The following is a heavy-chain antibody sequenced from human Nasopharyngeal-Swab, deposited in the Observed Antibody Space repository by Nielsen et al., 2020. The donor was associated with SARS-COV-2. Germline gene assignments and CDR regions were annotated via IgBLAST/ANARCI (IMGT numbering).Heavy chain of an antibody. V-gene: IGHV3-48*03. CDR1: GFTFSSYE. J-gene: IGHJ6*03. CDR2: ISSSGSTI. CDR3: AKDMSPNTYYYYMDV. Sequence: GGSLRLSCAASGFTFSSYEMSWVRQAPGKGLEWVSYISSSGSTIYYADSVRGRFTISRDNAKNSLYLQMNSLRAEDTALYYCAKDMSPNTYYYYMDVWGKGTTVTVSS. D-gene: IGHD3-10*02.